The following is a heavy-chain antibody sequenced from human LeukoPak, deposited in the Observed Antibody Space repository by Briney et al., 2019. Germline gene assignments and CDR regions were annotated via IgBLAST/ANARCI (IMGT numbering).Heavy chain of an antibody. V-gene: IGHV1-8*01. Sequence: ASVKVSCKASGYTLINYDINWVRQATGQGLEWMGWTNPRTGYSGYAQNFQGRVTMTRNTSISTVYMELSSLISDDKAVYFCARGNRLYSSTWSSLAFDIWGQGTMVTVSS. CDR1: GYTLINYD. J-gene: IGHJ3*02. CDR3: ARGNRLYSSTWSSLAFDI. D-gene: IGHD6-13*01. CDR2: TNPRTGYS.